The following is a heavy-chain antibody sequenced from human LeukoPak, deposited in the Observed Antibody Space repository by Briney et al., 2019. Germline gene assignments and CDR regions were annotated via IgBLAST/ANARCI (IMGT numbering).Heavy chain of an antibody. CDR3: AKGGDYGDFFFDY. Sequence: GGSLRLSCAASGFTFSSYAMSRVRQAPGKGLEWVSAISGSGGSTYYADSVKGRFTISRDNSKNTLYLQMNSLRAEDTAVYYCAKGGDYGDFFFDYWGQGTLVTVSS. V-gene: IGHV3-23*01. D-gene: IGHD4-17*01. CDR2: ISGSGGST. CDR1: GFTFSSYA. J-gene: IGHJ4*02.